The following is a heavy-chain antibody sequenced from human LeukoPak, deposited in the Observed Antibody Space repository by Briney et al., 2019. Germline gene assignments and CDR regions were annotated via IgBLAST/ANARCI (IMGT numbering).Heavy chain of an antibody. CDR3: ARTRGAPGTWGYYFYYYMDV. CDR1: AFTFSSYS. CDR2: IDNSGGSR. Sequence: GGSLRLSCAASAFTFSSYSMNWVRQAPGKGLEWVSSIDNSGGSRYSADSVKGRFTISRDTSTNTLSLLMNSLRAEDTAVYYCARTRGAPGTWGYYFYYYMDVWGKGTTVTVSS. D-gene: IGHD6-13*01. V-gene: IGHV3-23*05. J-gene: IGHJ6*03.